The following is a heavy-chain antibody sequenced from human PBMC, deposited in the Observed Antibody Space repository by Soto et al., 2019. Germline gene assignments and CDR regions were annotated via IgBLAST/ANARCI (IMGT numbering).Heavy chain of an antibody. J-gene: IGHJ4*02. CDR2: ISHDGSNT. CDR1: GFTFRTYA. Sequence: QVQVVESGGGVVQPGRSLRLSCAASGFTFRTYAMHWARQAPGKGLEWVAVISHDGSNTDYGDSVKGRFTISRENSKSTLSLQMNSLRPEDTGVYYCAKDAGSTEYFFASWGQGTLVSVSS. V-gene: IGHV3-30*18. CDR3: AKDAGSTEYFFAS.